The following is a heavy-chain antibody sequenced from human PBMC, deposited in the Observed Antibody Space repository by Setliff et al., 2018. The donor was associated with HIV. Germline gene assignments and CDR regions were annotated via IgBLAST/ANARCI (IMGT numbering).Heavy chain of an antibody. Sequence: SETLSLTCTVSGGSIRGYYWSWLRQPPGKGLEWIGYVFYAGSTTYSPSLKSRLTISVDTSQHQFSLKLTSVTAADTAVYYCARQVPIPGVAVTPIDFWGQGILVTVSS. CDR1: GGSIRGYY. CDR2: VFYAGST. V-gene: IGHV4-59*08. CDR3: ARQVPIPGVAVTPIDF. D-gene: IGHD3-22*01. J-gene: IGHJ4*02.